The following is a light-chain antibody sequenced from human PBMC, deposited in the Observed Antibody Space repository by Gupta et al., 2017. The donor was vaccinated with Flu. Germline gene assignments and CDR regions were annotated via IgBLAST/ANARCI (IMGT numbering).Light chain of an antibody. CDR3: AACDDSLNGYV. V-gene: IGLV1-44*01. CDR1: CNNVGGND. Sequence: SATNPSGGSCNNVGGNDVNWYQQLPGTAPKLLIYSNSKRPSGVPDRFSGAKSGASASLAISGLQAEDEADYYCAACDDSLNGYVFGAGTKVTVL. J-gene: IGLJ1*01. CDR2: SNS.